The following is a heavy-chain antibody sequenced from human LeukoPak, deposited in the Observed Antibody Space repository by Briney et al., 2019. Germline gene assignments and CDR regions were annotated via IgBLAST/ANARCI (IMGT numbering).Heavy chain of an antibody. Sequence: PSETLSLTCTVSGGSINSYCWSWIRQPPGKGLEWIGYIYYSGSTNYNPSLKSRVTISVDTSKNQFSLKLSSVTAADTAVYSCARGLAAAGTSYFDYWGQGTLVTVSS. V-gene: IGHV4-59*01. J-gene: IGHJ4*02. CDR1: GGSINSYC. CDR3: ARGLAAAGTSYFDY. CDR2: IYYSGST. D-gene: IGHD6-13*01.